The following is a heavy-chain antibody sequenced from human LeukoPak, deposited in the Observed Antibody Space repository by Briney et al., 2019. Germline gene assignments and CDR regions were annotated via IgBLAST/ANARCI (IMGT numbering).Heavy chain of an antibody. Sequence: GGSLRLSCTASGFPFYSYWMTWVRQTPGKGLEWVANIRHDGSTNYYVDSVKGRFTISRDNAMNSLYLQMDSLRVEDTAIYYCARSVPYGTTWYGRSDCWGQGTQVTVSS. CDR1: GFPFYSYW. J-gene: IGHJ4*02. CDR3: ARSVPYGTTWYGRSDC. V-gene: IGHV3-7*03. D-gene: IGHD6-13*01. CDR2: IRHDGSTN.